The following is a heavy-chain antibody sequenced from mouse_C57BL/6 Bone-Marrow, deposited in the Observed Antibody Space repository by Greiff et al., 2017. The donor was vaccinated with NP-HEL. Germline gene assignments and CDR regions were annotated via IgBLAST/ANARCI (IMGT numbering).Heavy chain of an antibody. CDR3: NYVGFAY. Sequence: VQLQQSGPELVKPGASVKMSCKASGYTFTDYYMHWVKQKPGKGLEWIGELYPGSGNTYYNEKFKGKSTLTADTSSSTAYMQLSSLTSEDSAVYLYSNYVGFAYWGQGTLVTVSA. CDR2: YPGSGNTY. CDR1: YTFTDYYM. D-gene: IGHD2-5*01. J-gene: IGHJ3*01. V-gene: IGHV1-83*01.